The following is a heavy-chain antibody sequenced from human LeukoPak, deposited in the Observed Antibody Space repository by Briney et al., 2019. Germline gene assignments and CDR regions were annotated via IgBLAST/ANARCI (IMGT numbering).Heavy chain of an antibody. CDR3: AKDNSYSYWVPFDY. Sequence: HTGGSLRLSCAASGFTFSNFAMSWVRQAPRKGLDWVSGISGSGGGTYYADSVKGRFTISRDNSKNTLYLQMNSLRAEDTAVYYCAKDNSYSYWVPFDYWGQGTLVTVSS. CDR1: GFTFSNFA. J-gene: IGHJ4*02. D-gene: IGHD4-11*01. V-gene: IGHV3-23*01. CDR2: ISGSGGGT.